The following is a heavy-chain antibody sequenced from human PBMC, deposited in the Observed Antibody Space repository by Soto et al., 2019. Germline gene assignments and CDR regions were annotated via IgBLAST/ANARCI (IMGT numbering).Heavy chain of an antibody. Sequence: GGSLRLSCAASGFTFSSYGMHWVRQAPGKGQVWVSRINSDGSSTSYADSVKGRFTISRDNAKNTLYLQMNSLRAVDTAVYYCARDAGYSYGTLRYWGQGTLVTVST. CDR3: ARDAGYSYGTLRY. V-gene: IGHV3-74*01. J-gene: IGHJ4*02. CDR1: GFTFSSYG. D-gene: IGHD5-18*01. CDR2: INSDGSST.